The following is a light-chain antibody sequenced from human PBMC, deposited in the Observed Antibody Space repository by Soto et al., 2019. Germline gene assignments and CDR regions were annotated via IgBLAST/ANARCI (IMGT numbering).Light chain of an antibody. V-gene: IGKV3-11*01. CDR2: DAY. CDR3: QQRHMWPIT. J-gene: IGKJ5*01. Sequence: DIVLSPSPGTLSLSPRERAPLSCSASQSVSSSYLAWYQQKPGQAPRLLIYDAYNRATGIPPRFSGSGSGTDFTLTISSLEPEESAVYYCQQRHMWPITSGQGTRLDTK. CDR1: QSVSSSY.